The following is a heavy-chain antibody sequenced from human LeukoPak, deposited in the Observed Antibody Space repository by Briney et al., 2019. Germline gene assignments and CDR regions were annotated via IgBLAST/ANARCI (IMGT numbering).Heavy chain of an antibody. CDR1: GFTLSDYA. D-gene: IGHD6-19*01. J-gene: IGHJ4*02. Sequence: AGASLRLSCAASGFTLSDYAMHWVRQAPGKGLEWVAVISYDGSNKYYADSVKGRFTISRDNSKNTLYLQMNSLRAEDTAVYYCAKDLDPIAVADPDYWGQGTLVTVSS. CDR3: AKDLDPIAVADPDY. CDR2: ISYDGSNK. V-gene: IGHV3-30*04.